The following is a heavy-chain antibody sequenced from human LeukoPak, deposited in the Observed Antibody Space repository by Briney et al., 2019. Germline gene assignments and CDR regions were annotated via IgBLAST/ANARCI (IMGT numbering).Heavy chain of an antibody. J-gene: IGHJ4*02. CDR2: FDPEDGET. Sequence: ASVKVSCKVSGYTLTELSMHWVRQAPGKGLEWMGGFDPEDGETIFAQKFQGRVTMTEDTSTDTAYMELSSLRSEDTAVYYCATAGIAAAGTLDYWGQGTLVTVSS. CDR3: ATAGIAAAGTLDY. CDR1: GYTLTELS. V-gene: IGHV1-24*01. D-gene: IGHD6-13*01.